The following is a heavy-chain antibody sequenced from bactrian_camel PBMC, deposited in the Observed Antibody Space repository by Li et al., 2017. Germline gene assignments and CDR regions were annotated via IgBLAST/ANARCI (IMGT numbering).Heavy chain of an antibody. CDR3: AAGGCYYADYDVPWPQGLVPMQSQEYKY. J-gene: IGHJ4*01. Sequence: HVQLVESGGGSVQAGGSLRLSCAASGLTYLLSCMGFYRQAPGKGREGVAAIYTWDNSTLYADSVKGRFTLSRDNAKNTLFLQMDSLKPEDSGMYYCAAGGCYYADYDVPWPQGLVPMQSQEYKYWGQGTQVTVS. CDR1: GLTYLLSC. D-gene: IGHD4*01. CDR2: IYTWDNST. V-gene: IGHV3S1*01.